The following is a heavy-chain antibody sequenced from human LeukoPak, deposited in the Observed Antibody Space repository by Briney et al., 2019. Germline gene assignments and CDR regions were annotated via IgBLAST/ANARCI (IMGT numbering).Heavy chain of an antibody. CDR2: IKEAGSEK. V-gene: IGHV3-7*04. CDR3: ARGGGMRSWYDFDY. D-gene: IGHD6-13*01. Sequence: GGSLRLSCTVSGSTISNYNMNWVRQPPGKGLEFVANIKEAGSEKYYVDSVKGRFTISRDNDKNSVHLQMNSLRAEDTAVYYCARGGGMRSWYDFDYWGQGTLVTVSS. J-gene: IGHJ4*02. CDR1: GSTISNYN.